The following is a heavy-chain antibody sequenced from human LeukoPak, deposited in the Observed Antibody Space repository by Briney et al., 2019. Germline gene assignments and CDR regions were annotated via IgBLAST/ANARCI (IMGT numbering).Heavy chain of an antibody. CDR3: ARGDDYGDRNLRFDP. V-gene: IGHV4-30-4*08. J-gene: IGHJ5*02. CDR2: IYYSGST. D-gene: IGHD4-17*01. CDR1: GGSISSGGYY. Sequence: SETLSLTCTVSGGSISSGGYYWSWIRQHPGKGLEWIGYIYYSGSTYYNPSLKSRVTISVDTSKNQFSLKLSSVTAADTAVYYCARGDDYGDRNLRFDPWGQGTLVTVSS.